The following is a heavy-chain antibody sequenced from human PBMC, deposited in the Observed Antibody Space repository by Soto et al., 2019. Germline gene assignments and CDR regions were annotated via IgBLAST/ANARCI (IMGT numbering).Heavy chain of an antibody. J-gene: IGHJ4*02. V-gene: IGHV5-10-1*01. D-gene: IGHD5-18*01. CDR2: IDPSDSYT. CDR1: GYSFTRYW. CDR3: ARAIKSGYSYGEVV. Sequence: PWESLTISCTCSGYSFTRYWISWVRQMPGKGLEWMGRIDPSDSYTNYSPSFQGHVTISADKSISTAYLQWSSLKASDTAMYYCARAIKSGYSYGEVVWGQGTLVTVPS.